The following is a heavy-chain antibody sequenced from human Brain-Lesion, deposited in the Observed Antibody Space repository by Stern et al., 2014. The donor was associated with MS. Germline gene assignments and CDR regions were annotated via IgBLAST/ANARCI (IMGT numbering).Heavy chain of an antibody. CDR3: ARSPATPSGYDRFDY. CDR1: GYLFDDYW. J-gene: IGHJ4*02. V-gene: IGHV5-51*04. D-gene: IGHD5-12*01. CDR2: IFPRDSTT. Sequence: EMQLVESGAEVKKPGESLKISCEASGYLFDDYWIGWVRQMSGRGLELVAIIFPRDSTTRYSPSVQGQVTISADKPISPAYLQWSSLKAADPAMYYCARSPATPSGYDRFDYWGQGALVTVSS.